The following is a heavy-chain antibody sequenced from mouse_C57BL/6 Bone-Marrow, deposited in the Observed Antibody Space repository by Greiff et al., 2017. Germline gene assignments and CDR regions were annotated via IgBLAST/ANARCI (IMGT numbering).Heavy chain of an antibody. CDR1: GYTFTSYW. V-gene: IGHV1-50*01. CDR2: IDPSDSYT. D-gene: IGHD2-3*01. J-gene: IGHJ2*01. CDR3: ASDGYYDY. Sequence: VQLQQPGAELVKPGASVKLSCKASGYTFTSYWMQWVKQRPGQGLEWIGEIDPSDSYTNYNQKFKGKATLTVDTSSSTAYMQLSSLTSEDSAVYYWASDGYYDYWGQGTTLTVSS.